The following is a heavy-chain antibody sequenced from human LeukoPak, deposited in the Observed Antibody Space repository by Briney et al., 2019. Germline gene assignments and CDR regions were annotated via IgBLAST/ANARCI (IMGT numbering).Heavy chain of an antibody. J-gene: IGHJ3*02. Sequence: GGSLRLSCAASGFTFSSYGMHWVRQAPGKGLEWVAFIRYDGSNKYYADSVKGRFTISRDNSKNTLYLQMNSLRAEDTAVYYCAREMYSGSPPDAFDIWGQGTMVTVSS. CDR3: AREMYSGSPPDAFDI. CDR1: GFTFSSYG. V-gene: IGHV3-30*02. D-gene: IGHD1-26*01. CDR2: IRYDGSNK.